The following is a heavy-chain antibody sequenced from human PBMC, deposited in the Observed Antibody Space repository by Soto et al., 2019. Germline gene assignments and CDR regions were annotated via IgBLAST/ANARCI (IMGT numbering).Heavy chain of an antibody. Sequence: PGGSLRLSCSGSGFIFSIYAIHWVRQAPGKGLEYVSFISIDGSRTYYVDSVKGRFTISRDNSQNTVSLQMNSLRADDTAVYYWAKEGFPPFFKFWGQGTLVTVSS. V-gene: IGHV3-64*04. CDR3: AKEGFPPFFKF. CDR1: GFIFSIYA. J-gene: IGHJ4*02. CDR2: ISIDGSRT.